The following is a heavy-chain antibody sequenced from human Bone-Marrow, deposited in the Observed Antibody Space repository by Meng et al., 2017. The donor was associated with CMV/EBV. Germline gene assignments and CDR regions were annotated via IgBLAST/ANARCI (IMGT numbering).Heavy chain of an antibody. CDR3: VRGTRGWNGVDF. J-gene: IGHJ4*02. CDR1: GFTLSNYW. CDR2: ISGGGRTT. V-gene: IGHV3-74*01. Sequence: CAASGFTLSNYWMHWVRQSAGRGLIWVSGISGGGRTTSFADSMEGRFTISRDDAKNTLFLQMNSLRAEDTAVYFCVRGTRGWNGVDFWGQGTLVTVSS. D-gene: IGHD1-1*01.